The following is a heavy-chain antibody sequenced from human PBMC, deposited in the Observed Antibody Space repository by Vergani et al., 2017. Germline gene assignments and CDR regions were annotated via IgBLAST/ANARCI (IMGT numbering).Heavy chain of an antibody. CDR2: ISSNGGST. CDR3: ARDCYCGAGSGRGSGMDV. D-gene: IGHD2-21*01. Sequence: EVQLVESGGGLVQPGGSLRLSCSASGFTFSSYAMHWVRQAPGKGLEYVSAISSNGGSTYYADSVKGRFTISRDNSKNTLYLQMSSLRAEDTAVYYCARDCYCGAGSGRGSGMDVWGQGTMVTVSS. J-gene: IGHJ6*02. CDR1: GFTFSSYA. V-gene: IGHV3-64D*06.